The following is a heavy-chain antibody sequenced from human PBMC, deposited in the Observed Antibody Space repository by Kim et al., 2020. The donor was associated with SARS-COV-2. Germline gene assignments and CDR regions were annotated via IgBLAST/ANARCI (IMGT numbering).Heavy chain of an antibody. CDR3: AKSGCSSASCSLDF. Sequence: GGSLRLSCATSGFSFSNYGMNWVRQAPGKGLEWVSGISNGGVSTYYADSVKGRFTVSRDNSKNTLYLQMSSLKVEDTAVYYCAKSGCSSASCSLDFWGQGTLVTVSS. J-gene: IGHJ4*02. CDR1: GFSFSNYG. CDR2: ISNGGVST. V-gene: IGHV3-23*01. D-gene: IGHD2-2*01.